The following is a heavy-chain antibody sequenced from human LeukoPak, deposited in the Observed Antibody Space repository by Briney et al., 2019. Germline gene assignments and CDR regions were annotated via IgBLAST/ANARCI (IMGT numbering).Heavy chain of an antibody. V-gene: IGHV4-59*08. CDR2: IDYSGST. Sequence: PSETLSLTCTVSGDSISTYYWSWIRQPPGKGLEWIGYIDYSGSTAYDPSLNGRVAVSLDASKNQFSLKLGSVTAADTAVYYCARLNGGNWGPGILVTVSS. J-gene: IGHJ4*02. D-gene: IGHD4-23*01. CDR3: ARLNGGN. CDR1: GDSISTYY.